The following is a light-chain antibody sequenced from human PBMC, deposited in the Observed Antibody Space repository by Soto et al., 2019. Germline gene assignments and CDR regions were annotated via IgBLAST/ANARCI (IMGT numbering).Light chain of an antibody. CDR1: QRVSNSW. V-gene: IGKV3-20*01. J-gene: IGKJ1*01. CDR2: GAS. Sequence: EIVLTQSPGTLSLSPGERATLSCRASQRVSNSWIAWYQHKPGQAPRLLIYGASSRAAGIPDRFSGGGSGTDFTLTITRLEPEDAAVFYCQQYGRPPWTFGQGTKVEIK. CDR3: QQYGRPPWT.